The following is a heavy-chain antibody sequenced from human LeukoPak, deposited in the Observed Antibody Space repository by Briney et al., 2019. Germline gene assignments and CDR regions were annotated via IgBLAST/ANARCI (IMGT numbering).Heavy chain of an antibody. CDR2: IHNSGTT. V-gene: IGHV4-34*01. D-gene: IGHD3-10*01. Sequence: ASETLSLTCAVSGGPFSGYFWSWIRQSSGKGLEWIGEIHNSGTTNYNPSLNSRVTISEDTPKNQFYLNLSSVTAADTAVYYCARRYYYNLGSFPFDFWGQGTLVTVSS. CDR3: ARRYYYNLGSFPFDF. J-gene: IGHJ4*02. CDR1: GGPFSGYF.